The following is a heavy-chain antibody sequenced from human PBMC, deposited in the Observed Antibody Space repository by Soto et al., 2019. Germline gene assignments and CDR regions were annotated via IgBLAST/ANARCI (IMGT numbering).Heavy chain of an antibody. J-gene: IGHJ4*02. V-gene: IGHV3-30*18. CDR1: GFTFSSYG. D-gene: IGHD4-4*01. CDR3: AKDDNSNSNAAPTFDY. Sequence: PGGSLRLSCAASGFTFSSYGMHWVRQAPGKGLEWVAVISYDGSNKYYADSVKGRFTISRDNSKNTLYLQMNSLRAEDTAVYYCAKDDNSNSNAAPTFDYWGQGTLVTVSS. CDR2: ISYDGSNK.